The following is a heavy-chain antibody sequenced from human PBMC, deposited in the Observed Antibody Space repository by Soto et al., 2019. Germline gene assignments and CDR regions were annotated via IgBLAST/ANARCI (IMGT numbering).Heavy chain of an antibody. V-gene: IGHV2-5*02. CDR2: VFWDDDQ. D-gene: IGHD4-4*01. CDR1: GFPLTTGGEA. CDR3: AHRLYSTLFDY. Sequence: QITLKESGPALVKPTQTLTLTCAFSGFPLTTGGEAVGWIRQPPGKALEWLALVFWDDDQRYNPSLKRRLTVTKDSSKKQVVLTITDMDPVDTATYYCAHRLYSTLFDYWGPGTLVTVSS. J-gene: IGHJ4*02.